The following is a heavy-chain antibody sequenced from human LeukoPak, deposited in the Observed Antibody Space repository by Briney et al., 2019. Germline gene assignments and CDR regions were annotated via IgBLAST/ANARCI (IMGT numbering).Heavy chain of an antibody. D-gene: IGHD4-11*01. Sequence: GGSLRLSCAASGFTFSSYSMNWVRQAPGKGLEWVSSISSSSSYIYYADSVKGRFTISRDNAKNSPYLQMNSLRAEDTAVYYCAREDHSNYEYWGQGTLVTVSS. CDR1: GFTFSSYS. V-gene: IGHV3-21*04. J-gene: IGHJ4*02. CDR2: ISSSSSYI. CDR3: AREDHSNYEY.